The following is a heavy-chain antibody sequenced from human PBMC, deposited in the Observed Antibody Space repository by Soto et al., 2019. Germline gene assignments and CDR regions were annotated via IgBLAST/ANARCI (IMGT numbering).Heavy chain of an antibody. CDR3: ARPGLGELYSFDI. J-gene: IGHJ3*02. Sequence: QVQLQESGPGLVKPSETLSLTCTVSGGSISSYYWSWIRQPPGKGLEWFGYIYYSGSTNYNPSLKSRVTISVDTSKNQLSLKLSSVTAADTAVYYCARPGLGELYSFDIWGQGTMVTVSS. V-gene: IGHV4-59*08. CDR1: GGSISSYY. D-gene: IGHD3-16*01. CDR2: IYYSGST.